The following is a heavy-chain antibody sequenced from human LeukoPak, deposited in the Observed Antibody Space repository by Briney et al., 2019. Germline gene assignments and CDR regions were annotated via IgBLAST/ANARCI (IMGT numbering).Heavy chain of an antibody. CDR1: GSTFNTWA. D-gene: IGHD3-22*01. Sequence: GGSLRLSCVASGSTFNTWAMHWVRQAPGKGLEWVAFLWYDRINQYYADSVKGRFTISRDNSKNTLYLQMNSLRVEDTAVYYCAKEEGSSGYFDNWGQGALVTVSS. CDR2: LWYDRINQ. J-gene: IGHJ4*02. V-gene: IGHV3-30*02. CDR3: AKEEGSSGYFDN.